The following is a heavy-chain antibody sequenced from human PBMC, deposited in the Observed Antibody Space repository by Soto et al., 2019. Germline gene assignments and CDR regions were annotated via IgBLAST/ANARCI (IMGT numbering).Heavy chain of an antibody. CDR2: IWYDGSKE. CDR3: SRGGLAAAATDY. J-gene: IGHJ4*02. V-gene: IGHV3-33*01. D-gene: IGHD6-13*01. Sequence: QVQLVESGGGVVQPGRSLRLSCAASGFTFGSYGMHWVRQAPGKGLEWVAIIWYDGSKEYYADSVKGRFTISRDNSKNMVYLQMNSLRAEDTAVYYCSRGGLAAAATDYWGQGTLVTVSS. CDR1: GFTFGSYG.